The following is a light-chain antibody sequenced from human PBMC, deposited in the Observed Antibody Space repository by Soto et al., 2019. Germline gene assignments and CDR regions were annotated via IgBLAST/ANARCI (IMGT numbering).Light chain of an antibody. Sequence: DIQMTQSPSSLSASVGDRVTITCRASQSISSYLNWYQQKPGKAPKLLIYAASSLQSGVPSRFSGSGSGTDFTLTISSLQPEDFATYYCQQYYDSPRTFGQGTKVDIK. CDR2: AAS. V-gene: IGKV1-39*01. J-gene: IGKJ1*01. CDR3: QQYYDSPRT. CDR1: QSISSY.